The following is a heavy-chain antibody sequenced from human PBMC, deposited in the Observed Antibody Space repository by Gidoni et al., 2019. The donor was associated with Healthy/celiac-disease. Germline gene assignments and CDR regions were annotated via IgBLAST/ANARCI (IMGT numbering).Heavy chain of an antibody. D-gene: IGHD6-19*01. Sequence: EVQLVESGGGLFKPGWSLRLSCSASGFTFSSYSMNWVRKAPGKGLEWVSSISSSSSYIYYADSVKGRFTISRDNAKKSLYLQMNSLRAEDTAVYYCARDSILGSGRRIDYWGQGTLVTVSS. J-gene: IGHJ4*02. CDR2: ISSSSSYI. V-gene: IGHV3-21*01. CDR3: ARDSILGSGRRIDY. CDR1: GFTFSSYS.